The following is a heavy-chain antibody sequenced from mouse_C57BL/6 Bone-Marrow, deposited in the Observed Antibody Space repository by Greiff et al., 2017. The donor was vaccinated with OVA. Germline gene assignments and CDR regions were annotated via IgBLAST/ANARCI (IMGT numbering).Heavy chain of an antibody. CDR2: IYPGDGDT. D-gene: IGHD2-5*01. CDR3: ASSNYEMDY. J-gene: IGHJ4*01. V-gene: IGHV1-82*01. CDR1: GYAFRSSW. Sequence: QVQLQHSGPELVKPGASVKISCKASGYAFRSSWMNWVKQRPGKGLEWIGRIYPGDGDTNYNGKFKGKATLTADKSSSTAYMQLSSLTSEDSAVYIWASSNYEMDYWGERTTVTVS.